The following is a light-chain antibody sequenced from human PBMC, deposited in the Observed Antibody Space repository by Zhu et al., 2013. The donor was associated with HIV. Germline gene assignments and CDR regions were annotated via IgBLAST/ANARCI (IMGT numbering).Light chain of an antibody. Sequence: EIVLTQSPGTLSLSPGERATLSCRASQSVTNSYLAWYQQKPGQAPRLLIHGASTRATGIPARFSGSGSGTEFTLTISSLQPDDFATYYCQQYDTYSGYTFAQGTKLEIK. CDR3: QQYDTYSGYT. CDR2: GAS. CDR1: QSVTNSY. V-gene: IGKV3-20*01. J-gene: IGKJ2*01.